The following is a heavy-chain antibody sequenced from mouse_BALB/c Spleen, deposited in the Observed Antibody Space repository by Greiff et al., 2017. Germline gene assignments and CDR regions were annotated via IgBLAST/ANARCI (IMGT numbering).Heavy chain of an antibody. J-gene: IGHJ2*01. D-gene: IGHD3-1*01. CDR3: ARGGSGYYFDY. CDR1: GYTFTSYW. Sequence: VQLQQPGAELVKPGASVKLSCKASGYTFTSYWMHWVKQRPGQGLEWIGEIDPSDSYTNYNQTFKGKATLTVDKSSSTAYMQLSSLTSEDSAVYDCARGGSGYYFDYWGQGTTLTVSS. V-gene: IGHV1-69*02. CDR2: IDPSDSYT.